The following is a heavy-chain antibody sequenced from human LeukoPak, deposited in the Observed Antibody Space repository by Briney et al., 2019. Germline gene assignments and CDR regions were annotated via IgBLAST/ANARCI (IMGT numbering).Heavy chain of an antibody. J-gene: IGHJ4*02. CDR1: GFTFSSYG. CDR2: ISYDGSNK. Sequence: GGSLRLSCAASGFTFSSYGMHWVRQAPGKGLEWVSVISYDGSNKYYADSVKGRFTISRDNSKNTLYRQMNSLRAEATAVYYCAKAEDNLTQGDYGGQGTLVTVSS. CDR3: AKAEDNLTQGDY. V-gene: IGHV3-30*18.